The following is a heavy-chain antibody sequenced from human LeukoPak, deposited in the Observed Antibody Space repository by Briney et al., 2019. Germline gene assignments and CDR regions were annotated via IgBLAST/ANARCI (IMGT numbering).Heavy chain of an antibody. CDR3: ARGPEESPVVAAHAEYFQH. D-gene: IGHD2-15*01. Sequence: AVISYDGSNKYYADSVKGRFTISRDNSKNTLYLQMNSLRAEDTAVYYCARGPEESPVVAAHAEYFQHWGQGTLVTVSS. J-gene: IGHJ1*01. V-gene: IGHV3-30*01. CDR2: ISYDGSNK.